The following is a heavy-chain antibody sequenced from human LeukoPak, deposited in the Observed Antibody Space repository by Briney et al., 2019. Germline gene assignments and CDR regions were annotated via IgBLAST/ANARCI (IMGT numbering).Heavy chain of an antibody. D-gene: IGHD5-18*01. V-gene: IGHV4-59*08. J-gene: IGHJ4*02. CDR3: ARLSQLWFHDY. Sequence: SETLSLTCTVSGGSISSYYWSWIRQSPGKGLEWIGYIFHTGTTNYTPSLKSRVTISVDTSKSQFSLKVSSVTAADTAVYYCARLSQLWFHDYWGQGTLVTVSS. CDR1: GGSISSYY. CDR2: IFHTGTT.